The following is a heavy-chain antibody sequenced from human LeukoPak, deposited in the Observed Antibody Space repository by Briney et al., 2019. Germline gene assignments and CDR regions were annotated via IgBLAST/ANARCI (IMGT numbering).Heavy chain of an antibody. Sequence: ASVKVSCKASGYTFTSHAMHWVRQAPGQRLEWMGWINAGNGNTKYSQKFQGRVTITRDTSASTAYMELSSLRSEDTAVYYCARRSRPYYYDSSGYYQTTSDWYFDLWGRGTLVTVSS. CDR2: INAGNGNT. D-gene: IGHD3-22*01. J-gene: IGHJ2*01. V-gene: IGHV1-3*01. CDR3: ARRSRPYYYDSSGYYQTTSDWYFDL. CDR1: GYTFTSHA.